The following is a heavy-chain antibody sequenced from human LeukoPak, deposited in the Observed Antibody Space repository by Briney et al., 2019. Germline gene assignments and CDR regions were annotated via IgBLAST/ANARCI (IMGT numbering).Heavy chain of an antibody. V-gene: IGHV1-18*01. CDR1: GYTFSSYG. CDR3: ARERRTYYYEKGAQYYFDY. J-gene: IGHJ4*02. D-gene: IGHD3-22*01. CDR2: ISAYNGNT. Sequence: ASVKVSCKASGYTFSSYGVSWGRKAPGQGLEWRGWISAYNGNTNYAQKLQGRVTMTTDTSTSTAYMELRSLRSDDTAVYYCARERRTYYYEKGAQYYFDYWGQGTLVTVSS.